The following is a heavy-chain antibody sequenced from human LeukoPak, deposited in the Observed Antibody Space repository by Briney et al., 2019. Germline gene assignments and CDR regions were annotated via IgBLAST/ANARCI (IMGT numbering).Heavy chain of an antibody. CDR2: ISYDGTKA. D-gene: IGHD3-10*01. V-gene: IGHV3-30*04. CDR3: EREWFGESN. Sequence: GGSLRLSCAPSGFTFSSSNMHWVRQSPGRGLEWVALISYDGTKAYYGESVKGRFTVSRDNSKNMLFLQMNSLSAEDTAIYYCEREWFGESNWGQGARVTVSS. CDR1: GFTFSSSN. J-gene: IGHJ4*02.